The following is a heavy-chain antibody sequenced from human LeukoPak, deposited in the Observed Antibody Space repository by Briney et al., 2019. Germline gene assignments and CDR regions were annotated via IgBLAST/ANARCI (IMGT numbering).Heavy chain of an antibody. Sequence: SVNVSCKASGYTFISYAISWVRQAPGQGLEWMGGIIPIFGTPNYAQKFQGRVTISADEPTSTAYMELSSLRSEDTAVYYCGRSYDSSGYFGDYYYGMDVWGQGTTVTVSS. CDR1: GYTFISYA. V-gene: IGHV1-69*13. J-gene: IGHJ6*02. D-gene: IGHD3-22*01. CDR2: IIPIFGTP. CDR3: GRSYDSSGYFGDYYYGMDV.